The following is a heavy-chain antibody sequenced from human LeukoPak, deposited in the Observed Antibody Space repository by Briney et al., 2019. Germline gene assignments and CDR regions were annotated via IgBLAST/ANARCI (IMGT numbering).Heavy chain of an antibody. CDR3: AHRQNSGYDERFDY. CDR1: GFSLSTSGVG. Sequence: SGPTLVQPTPPLTLTCTFSGFSLSTSGVGVGWIRQPPVKAPEWLALIYWDDDKRYSPSLKSRLTITKDTSKNQVVLTMTNMDPVDTATYYCAHRQNSGYDERFDYWGQGTLVTVSS. J-gene: IGHJ4*02. V-gene: IGHV2-5*02. D-gene: IGHD5-12*01. CDR2: IYWDDDK.